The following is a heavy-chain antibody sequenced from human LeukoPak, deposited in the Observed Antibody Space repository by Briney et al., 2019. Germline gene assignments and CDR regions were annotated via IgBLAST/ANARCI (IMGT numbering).Heavy chain of an antibody. CDR1: GGSISSYY. D-gene: IGHD3-9*01. J-gene: IGHJ3*02. V-gene: IGHV4-4*07. Sequence: SETLSLTCTVSGGSISSYYWSWIRQPAGKGLEWIGRIYTSGSTNYNPSLKSRVTISVDTSKNQFSLKLSSVTAADTAVYYCAREAYDILTGYYPAEAFDIWGQGTMVTVSS. CDR2: IYTSGST. CDR3: AREAYDILTGYYPAEAFDI.